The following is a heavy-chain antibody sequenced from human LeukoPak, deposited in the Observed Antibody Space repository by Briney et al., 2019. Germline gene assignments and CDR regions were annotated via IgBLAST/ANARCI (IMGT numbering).Heavy chain of an antibody. CDR2: MVVGSGNT. V-gene: IGHV1-58*02. CDR1: GFTFTSSA. J-gene: IGHJ4*02. CDR3: ASSPKPLQPRNSIQYYFDY. D-gene: IGHD3-3*02. Sequence: ASVKVSCTASGFTFTSSAMQWVRRARGQRRRWIGWMVVGSGNTNYAQKFQERVTITRDMSTSTAYMELSSLRCEDTAVYYCASSPKPLQPRNSIQYYFDYWGQGTLVTVSS.